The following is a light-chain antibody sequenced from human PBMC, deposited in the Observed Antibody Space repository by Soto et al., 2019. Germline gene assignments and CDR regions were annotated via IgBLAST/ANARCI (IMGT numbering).Light chain of an antibody. CDR2: NDY. CDR3: AVWDDSLSGVV. Sequence: QAVVAQPPSASGTPGQRVTISCSGSTSNVGSNLASWYQQLPGSAPKLLIYNDYERPSGVPDRFSGSKFGTSASLGISGPRSGDGGDYFCAVWDDSLSGVVFGGGTKLTVL. V-gene: IGLV1-47*02. J-gene: IGLJ2*01. CDR1: TSNVGSNL.